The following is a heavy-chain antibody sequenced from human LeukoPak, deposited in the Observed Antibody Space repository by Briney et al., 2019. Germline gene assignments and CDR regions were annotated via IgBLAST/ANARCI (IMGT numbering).Heavy chain of an antibody. CDR1: GFTFNNYV. CDR3: TEGGPWMITFGGAPDAFDI. J-gene: IGHJ3*02. CDR2: ISGSGSST. V-gene: IGHV3-23*01. D-gene: IGHD3-16*01. Sequence: GGTLRLSCAASGFTFNNYVVSWVRQAPGKGLEWVSGISGSGSSTYYADSVKDRLTISRDNSKNMLYLEMNSLRAEDTAVYYCTEGGPWMITFGGAPDAFDIWGQGTMVNVFS.